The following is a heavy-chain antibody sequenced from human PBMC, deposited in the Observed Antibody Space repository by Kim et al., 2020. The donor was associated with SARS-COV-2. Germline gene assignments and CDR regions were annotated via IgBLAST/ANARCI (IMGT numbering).Heavy chain of an antibody. CDR3: ARPGYYYDSGLGI. D-gene: IGHD3-22*01. V-gene: IGHV5-51*01. J-gene: IGHJ3*02. Sequence: YSPSFQGQVTISADKSISTAYLQWSSLKASDTAMYYCARPGYYYDSGLGIWGQGTMVTVSS.